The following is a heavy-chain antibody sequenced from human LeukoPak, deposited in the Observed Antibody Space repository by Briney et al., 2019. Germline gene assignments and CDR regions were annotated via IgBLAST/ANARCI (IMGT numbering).Heavy chain of an antibody. J-gene: IGHJ4*02. CDR1: GFTFSSYA. D-gene: IGHD7-27*01. V-gene: IGHV3-23*01. CDR3: AKDGGLWVSAHWGDS. CDR2: MSGSGGST. Sequence: GGSLRLSCAASGFTFSSYAMSWVRQAPGKGLEWVSSMSGSGGSTDYADSVKGRFTVSRDNSKNTLFLQMNSLRAEDTAVYYCAKDGGLWVSAHWGDSWGRGTLVTVSS.